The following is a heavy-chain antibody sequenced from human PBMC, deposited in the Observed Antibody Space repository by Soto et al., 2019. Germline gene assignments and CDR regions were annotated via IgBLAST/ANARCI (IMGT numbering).Heavy chain of an antibody. V-gene: IGHV4-59*08. CDR2: IYYSGST. CDR1: GGSISSYY. CDR3: ARVFDGDYGGYYFDY. D-gene: IGHD4-17*01. J-gene: IGHJ4*02. Sequence: SETLSLTCTVSGGSISSYYWSWIRQPPGKGLEWIGYIYYSGSTNYNPSLKSRVTISVDTSKNQFSLRLSSVTAADTAVYYCARVFDGDYGGYYFDYWGQGTLVTVSS.